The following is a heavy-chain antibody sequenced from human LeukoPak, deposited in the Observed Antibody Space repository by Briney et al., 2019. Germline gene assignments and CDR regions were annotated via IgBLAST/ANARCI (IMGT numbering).Heavy chain of an antibody. Sequence: GGSLRLSCAASGFTFSGYNMNWVRQAPGKGLEWVSYISSSSSTIYYADSVKGRFTISRDNAKNSLYLQMNSLRVEDTAVYYCARRTSSSGSYSGYWGQGTLVTVSS. CDR3: ARRTSSSGSYSGY. J-gene: IGHJ4*02. D-gene: IGHD1-26*01. CDR2: ISSSSSTI. V-gene: IGHV3-48*01. CDR1: GFTFSGYN.